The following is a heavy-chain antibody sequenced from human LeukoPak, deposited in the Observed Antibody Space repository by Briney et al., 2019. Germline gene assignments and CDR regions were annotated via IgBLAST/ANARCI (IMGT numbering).Heavy chain of an antibody. J-gene: IGHJ4*02. CDR1: GFTFSSYG. Sequence: GGSLRLSCAASGFTFSSYGMHWVRQAPGKVLEWVAVISYDGSNKYYADSVKGRFTISRDNSKNTLYLQMNSLRAEDTAVYYCAKDRVEYCGGDCYSGFDYWGQGTLVTVSS. CDR3: AKDRVEYCGGDCYSGFDY. D-gene: IGHD2-21*02. V-gene: IGHV3-30*18. CDR2: ISYDGSNK.